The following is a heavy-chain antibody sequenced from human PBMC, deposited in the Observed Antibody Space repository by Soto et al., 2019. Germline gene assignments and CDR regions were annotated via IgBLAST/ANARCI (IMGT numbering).Heavy chain of an antibody. V-gene: IGHV1-3*01. CDR2: LNGGSGDT. Sequence: ASVKVSCKGSGYTFTKQNMHWVRQAPGQRLEWMGWLNGGSGDTQYSQKFQGRLILTGDTSASITYMELSSLTSEDTAVYYCAIYDYGLNGYWGQGTLVTVSS. CDR1: GYTFTKQN. J-gene: IGHJ4*01. CDR3: AIYDYGLNGY. D-gene: IGHD3-16*01.